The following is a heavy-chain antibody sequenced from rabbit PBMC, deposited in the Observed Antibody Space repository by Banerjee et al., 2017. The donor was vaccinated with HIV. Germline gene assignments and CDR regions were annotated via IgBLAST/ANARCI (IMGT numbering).Heavy chain of an antibody. D-gene: IGHD4-1*01. J-gene: IGHJ4*01. Sequence: QEQLEESGGDLVKPEGSLTLTCTASGFSFSNGYVMCWVRQAPGKGLEWIGYIDPVLGSTYYASWVNGRFTISSHNAQNTLYLQLNSLTAADSATYFCARDLAGVIGWNFGLWGPGTLVTVS. CDR1: GFSFSNGYV. V-gene: IGHV1S45*01. CDR2: IDPVLGST. CDR3: ARDLAGVIGWNFGL.